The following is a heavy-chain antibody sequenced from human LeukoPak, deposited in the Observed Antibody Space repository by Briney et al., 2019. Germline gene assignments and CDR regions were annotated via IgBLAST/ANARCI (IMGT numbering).Heavy chain of an antibody. V-gene: IGHV3-7*01. CDR2: IKQDGSEK. CDR3: ARDGAPRRDGYTDY. Sequence: GGSLRLPCAASGFTFSSYWMSWVRQAPGKGLEWVANIKQDGSEKYYVDSVKGRFTISRDNAKNSLYLQMNSLRAEDTAVYYCARDGAPRRDGYTDYWGQGTLVTVSS. J-gene: IGHJ4*02. CDR1: GFTFSSYW. D-gene: IGHD5-24*01.